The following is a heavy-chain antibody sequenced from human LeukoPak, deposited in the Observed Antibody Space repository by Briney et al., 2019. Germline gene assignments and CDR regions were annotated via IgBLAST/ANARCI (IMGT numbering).Heavy chain of an antibody. J-gene: IGHJ6*03. Sequence: SETLSLTCAVYGGSFSGYYWSRIRQPPGKGPEWIGEINHSGSTNYNPSLKSRVTISVDTSKNQFSLKLSSVTAADTAVYYCARVKRFLVRNYYMDVWGKGTTVTVSS. CDR3: ARVKRFLVRNYYMDV. D-gene: IGHD3-3*01. V-gene: IGHV4-34*01. CDR1: GGSFSGYY. CDR2: INHSGST.